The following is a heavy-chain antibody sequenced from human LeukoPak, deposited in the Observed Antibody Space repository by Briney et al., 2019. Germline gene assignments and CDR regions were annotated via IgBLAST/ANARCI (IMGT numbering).Heavy chain of an antibody. CDR2: IYYSGST. D-gene: IGHD3-10*01. Sequence: SETLSLTCAVYGGSFSGYYWSWIRQPSGKGLEWIGTIYYSGSTYYNVSLKSRVTISVDTSRNQFSLKLSSVTAADTAVYYCARHSRSVDYGSGSYTWDYWGQGTLVTVSS. V-gene: IGHV4-34*01. J-gene: IGHJ4*02. CDR1: GGSFSGYY. CDR3: ARHSRSVDYGSGSYTWDY.